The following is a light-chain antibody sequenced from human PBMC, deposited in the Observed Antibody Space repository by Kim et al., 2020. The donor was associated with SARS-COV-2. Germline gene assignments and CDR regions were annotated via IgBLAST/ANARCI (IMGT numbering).Light chain of an antibody. CDR2: GAS. CDR3: QQYNNWPPYS. Sequence: GSPGEIAALSCSASQSVSSNLAWYQQKPGQAPRLLIYGASTRATGIPARFSGSGSGTEFTLTISSLQSEDFAVYYCQQYNNWPPYSFGQGTKLEI. J-gene: IGKJ2*03. V-gene: IGKV3-15*01. CDR1: QSVSSN.